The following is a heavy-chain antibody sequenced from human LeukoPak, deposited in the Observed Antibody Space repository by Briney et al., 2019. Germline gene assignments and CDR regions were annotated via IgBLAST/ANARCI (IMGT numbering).Heavy chain of an antibody. CDR3: AKLSGPYDSNY. D-gene: IGHD3-22*01. CDR2: IWDDGSNK. CDR1: GFTFSNYG. J-gene: IGHJ4*02. Sequence: GRSLRLSCAASGFTFSNYGMHCVRQAPGKGLEWVAIIWDDGSNKYHADSVKGRFTISRDNSKNTLYLQMNSLRAEDTAVYYCAKLSGPYDSNYWGQGTLVTVSS. V-gene: IGHV3-33*06.